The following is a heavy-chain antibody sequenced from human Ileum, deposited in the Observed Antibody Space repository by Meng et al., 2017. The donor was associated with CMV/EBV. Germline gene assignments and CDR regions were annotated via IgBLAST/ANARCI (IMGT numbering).Heavy chain of an antibody. CDR3: TYGWPLKY. Sequence: GQLHQSGPGLVKPSQTLSLTCAGDSVSISTESWNWIRQSPSRGLEWLGRTWYGSKWYYEYAVSVKSRITIIPDTSQNQISLQLNSVTPDDTAVYYCTYGWPLKYWGQGSLVTVSS. V-gene: IGHV6-1*01. CDR1: DSVSISTES. J-gene: IGHJ4*02. CDR2: TWYGSKWYY. D-gene: IGHD3-10*01.